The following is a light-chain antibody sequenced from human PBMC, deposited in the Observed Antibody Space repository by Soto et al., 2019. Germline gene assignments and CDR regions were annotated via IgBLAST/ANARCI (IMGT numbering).Light chain of an antibody. V-gene: IGLV3-21*02. Sequence: SYELTQPPSVSVAPGQTASIACGGDSIGTKSVNWYQQRPGQAPVVVVYDDSDRPTGIPERFSGPNPGNTATLTISRVEAGDEADYYCQVWNGRSFQGVFGPGTKVTVL. CDR3: QVWNGRSFQGV. J-gene: IGLJ1*01. CDR1: SIGTKS. CDR2: DDS.